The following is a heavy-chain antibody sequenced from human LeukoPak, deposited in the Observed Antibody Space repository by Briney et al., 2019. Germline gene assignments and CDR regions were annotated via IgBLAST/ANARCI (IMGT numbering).Heavy chain of an antibody. CDR2: IYSGGST. V-gene: IGHV3-53*01. D-gene: IGHD3-3*01. J-gene: IGHJ6*03. CDR1: GFTVSSHY. CDR3: ARGYYDFWSGSVYYMDV. Sequence: GGSLRLSCAASGFTVSSHYMSWVRQAPGKGLEWVSVIYSGGSTYYADSVKGRFTISRDNSKNTLYLQMNSLRAEDTAVYYCARGYYDFWSGSVYYMDVWGKGTTVTVSS.